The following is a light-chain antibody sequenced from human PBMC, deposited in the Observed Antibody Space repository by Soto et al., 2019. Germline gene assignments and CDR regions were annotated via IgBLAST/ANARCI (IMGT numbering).Light chain of an antibody. Sequence: AIQMTQSPSFLSASVGDRVTITCRASQDIRTELGWYQQKPGKAPKLLIYATSSLQSGVPSRFSGSGSGTEFTLTISSLQPEDFAIYYCLQDSSYPRTFGQGTRVEIK. CDR3: LQDSSYPRT. V-gene: IGKV1-6*01. CDR1: QDIRTE. J-gene: IGKJ1*01. CDR2: ATS.